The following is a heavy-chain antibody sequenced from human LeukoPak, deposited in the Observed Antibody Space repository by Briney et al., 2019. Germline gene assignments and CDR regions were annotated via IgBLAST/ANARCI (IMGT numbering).Heavy chain of an antibody. V-gene: IGHV3-30*04. CDR2: ISYDGSNK. Sequence: GRSLRLSCAASGFTFSSYAMHWVRQAPGKGLEWVAVISYDGSNKYYADSVKGRFTISRDNSKNTLYLQMNSLRAEDTAVYYCAKEFRSGSYGPPNAFDIWGQGTMVTVSS. D-gene: IGHD1-26*01. CDR1: GFTFSSYA. CDR3: AKEFRSGSYGPPNAFDI. J-gene: IGHJ3*02.